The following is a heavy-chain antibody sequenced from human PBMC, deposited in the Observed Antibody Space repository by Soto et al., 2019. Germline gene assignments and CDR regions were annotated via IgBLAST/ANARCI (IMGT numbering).Heavy chain of an antibody. CDR3: ARDTGVVVVVAAKTFAFDI. V-gene: IGHV3-21*01. CDR2: ISSSSSYI. D-gene: IGHD2-15*01. CDR1: GFTLSSYS. Sequence: PGRSLRLSCAASGFTLSSYSMNWVRQAPGKGLEWVSSISSSSSYIYYADSVKGRFTISRDNAKNSLYLQMNSMRAEDTAVYYCARDTGVVVVVAAKTFAFDIWGQGTMVTVSS. J-gene: IGHJ3*02.